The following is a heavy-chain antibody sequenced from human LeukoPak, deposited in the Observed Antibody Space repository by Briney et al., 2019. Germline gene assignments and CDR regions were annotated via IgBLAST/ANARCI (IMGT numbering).Heavy chain of an antibody. CDR3: ARDPPPKLLYYYGSGSLDY. J-gene: IGHJ4*02. V-gene: IGHV1-3*01. CDR1: GYTFTSYA. CDR2: INAGNGNT. D-gene: IGHD3-10*01. Sequence: ASVKVSCKASGYTFTSYAMHWVRQAPGQRLEWMGWINAGNGNTKYSQKFQGRVTITRDTSASTAYMELSSLRSEDTAVYYCARDPPPKLLYYYGSGSLDYWGQGTLVTVSS.